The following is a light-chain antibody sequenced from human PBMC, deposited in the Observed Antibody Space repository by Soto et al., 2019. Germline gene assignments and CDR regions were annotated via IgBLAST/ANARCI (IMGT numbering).Light chain of an antibody. Sequence: EFVLTQSPGTLSLSPGERATLSCRASQTVRNNYLAWYQQKPGQAPRLLIYDASSRATGIPDRFSGGGSGTDFTLTISRLEPEDFAVYYCHQYGSSLPTFGQGTKVDIK. V-gene: IGKV3-20*01. CDR1: QTVRNNY. CDR3: HQYGSSLPT. J-gene: IGKJ1*01. CDR2: DAS.